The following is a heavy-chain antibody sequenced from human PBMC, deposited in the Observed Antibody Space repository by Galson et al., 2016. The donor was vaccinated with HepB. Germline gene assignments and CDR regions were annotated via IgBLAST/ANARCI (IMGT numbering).Heavy chain of an antibody. CDR2: ISSDGSKE. CDR3: VRPEGIQLWSPHYYYYYGMDV. Sequence: SLRLSCAASGFTFSRYTMHWVRQAPGKRLEWVAVISSDGSKEYYADSVKGRFTISRDNSRNTLYLQMNSLRAEDTAVYYCVRPEGIQLWSPHYYYYYGMDVWGQGTTVTVSS. J-gene: IGHJ6*02. D-gene: IGHD5-18*01. CDR1: GFTFSRYT. V-gene: IGHV3-30-3*01.